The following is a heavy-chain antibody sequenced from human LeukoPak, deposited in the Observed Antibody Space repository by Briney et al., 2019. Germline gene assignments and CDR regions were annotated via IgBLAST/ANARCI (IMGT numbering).Heavy chain of an antibody. J-gene: IGHJ3*02. CDR2: ISSDGSST. V-gene: IGHV3-74*01. D-gene: IGHD2-21*02. CDR1: GFTFSSYA. Sequence: GGSLRLSCATSGFTFSSYAMSWVRQAPGKGLVWVSRISSDGSSTTYADSVKGRFTISRDNAKNTLYMQMNSLRAEDTAVYYCARDWDLAYCGGDCYPGAFDIWGQGTMVTVSS. CDR3: ARDWDLAYCGGDCYPGAFDI.